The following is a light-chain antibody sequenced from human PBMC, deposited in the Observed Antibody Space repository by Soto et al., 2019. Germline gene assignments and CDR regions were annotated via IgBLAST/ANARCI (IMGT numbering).Light chain of an antibody. CDR2: KAS. Sequence: DIKMTQSPSTMSASVGDRVTITCRASQSISSWLAWYKQKPGKDPTLLIYKASSLQSGVPSRFSGSGSGTEFTLTISSLQTDDFATYYCQQYNSYWTFGQGTKVEIK. J-gene: IGKJ1*01. CDR1: QSISSW. V-gene: IGKV1-5*03. CDR3: QQYNSYWT.